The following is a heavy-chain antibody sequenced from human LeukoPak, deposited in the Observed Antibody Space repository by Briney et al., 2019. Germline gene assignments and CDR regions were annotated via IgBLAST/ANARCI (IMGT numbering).Heavy chain of an antibody. V-gene: IGHV4-59*01. CDR1: GGSISSYY. Sequence: PSETLSLTCTVSGGSISSYYWSWIRQPPGKGLEWIGYIYYSGSTNYNPSLKSRVTISVDTSKNQFSLKLSSVTAADTAVYYCARVYSYASRVFDPWGQGTLVTVSS. D-gene: IGHD5-18*01. CDR3: ARVYSYASRVFDP. J-gene: IGHJ5*02. CDR2: IYYSGST.